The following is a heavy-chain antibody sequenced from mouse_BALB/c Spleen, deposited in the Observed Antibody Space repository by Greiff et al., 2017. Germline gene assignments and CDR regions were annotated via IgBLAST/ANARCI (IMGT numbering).Heavy chain of an antibody. V-gene: IGHV5-17*02. D-gene: IGHD4-1*01. CDR2: ISSGSSTI. CDR1: GFTFSSFG. Sequence: EVQRVESGGGLVQPGGSRKLSCAASGFTFSSFGMHWVRQAPEKGLEWVAYISSGSSTIYYADTVKGRFTISRDNPKNTLFLQMTSLRSEDTAMYYCARSLGSWFAYWGQGTLVTVSA. CDR3: ARSLGSWFAY. J-gene: IGHJ3*01.